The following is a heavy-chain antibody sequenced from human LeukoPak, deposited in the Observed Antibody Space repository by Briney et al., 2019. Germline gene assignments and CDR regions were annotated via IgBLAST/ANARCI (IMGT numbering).Heavy chain of an antibody. V-gene: IGHV3-53*01. CDR1: GFTVNTNY. CDR2: IYVGGSR. J-gene: IGHJ6*02. Sequence: GGSLRLSCAASGFTVNTNYISWVRQAPGKGLEWVSVIYVGGSRYYADSVEGRFAISRDISKNTVYLQMSNLRAEDTALYYCARVTGSGTGYGMDVWGQGTTVTVSS. CDR3: ARVTGSGTGYGMDV. D-gene: IGHD3-10*01.